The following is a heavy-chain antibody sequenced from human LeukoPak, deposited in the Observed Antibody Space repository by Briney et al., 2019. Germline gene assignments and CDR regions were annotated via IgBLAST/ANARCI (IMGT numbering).Heavy chain of an antibody. CDR1: GGSISSYY. V-gene: IGHV4-59*01. CDR2: IYYSGST. J-gene: IGHJ3*02. Sequence: SETLSLTCTVSGGSISSYYWSWIRQPPGKRLGWIGYIYYSGSTNYNPSLKSRVTISVDTSKNQFSLKLSSVTAADTAVYYCARDRGRGVVVTANDAFDIWGQGTMVTVSS. CDR3: ARDRGRGVVVTANDAFDI. D-gene: IGHD2-21*02.